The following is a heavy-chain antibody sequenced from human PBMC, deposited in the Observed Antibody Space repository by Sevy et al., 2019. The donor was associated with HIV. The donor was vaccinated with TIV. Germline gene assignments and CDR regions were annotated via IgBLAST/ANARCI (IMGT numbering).Heavy chain of an antibody. CDR1: GCTFTGYY. V-gene: IGHV1-2*02. CDR2: INPNSGGT. D-gene: IGHD5-18*01. CDR3: AREGTAMVPDY. J-gene: IGHJ4*01. Sequence: ASVKVSCKASGCTFTGYYMHWVRQAPGQGLEWMGWINPNSGGTNYALKFQGRVTMTRDTSMSTAYMELSRLRSDDTAVYYCAREGTAMVPDYWGQGTLVTVSS.